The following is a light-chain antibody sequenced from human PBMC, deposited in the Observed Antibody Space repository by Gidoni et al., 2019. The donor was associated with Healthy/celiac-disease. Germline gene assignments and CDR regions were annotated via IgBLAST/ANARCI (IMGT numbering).Light chain of an antibody. CDR1: QRISSW. CDR2: KAS. V-gene: IGKV1-5*03. J-gene: IGKJ2*01. Sequence: DIHMTQSPSTLSASIGDRVTITCRASQRISSWLAWYQQKPGKSPKILIYKASSLESGVPSSFSGSGSGTEFTLNISSLQPDDFATYYCQQYNSYPYTFGQGTKLEIK. CDR3: QQYNSYPYT.